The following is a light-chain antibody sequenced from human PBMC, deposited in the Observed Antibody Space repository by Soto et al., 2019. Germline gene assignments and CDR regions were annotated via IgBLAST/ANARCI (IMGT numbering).Light chain of an antibody. J-gene: IGKJ5*01. CDR1: QAISNF. CDR3: QQIYSYPIT. Sequence: DIPLTQSPSFLSASVGDRVTITCRASQAISNFLAWYQQRPGKAPKALIYGASSLQTGVPSRFSGSGSGTEFTLTISSLQPEDFATYYCQQIYSYPITFGQGTRLEIK. CDR2: GAS. V-gene: IGKV1-9*01.